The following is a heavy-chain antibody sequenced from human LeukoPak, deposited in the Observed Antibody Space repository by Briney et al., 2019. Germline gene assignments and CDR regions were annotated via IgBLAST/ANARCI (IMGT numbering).Heavy chain of an antibody. D-gene: IGHD3-3*01. J-gene: IGHJ4*02. V-gene: IGHV3-33*06. CDR2: IWFDGSVK. CDR1: GFSFNTHG. Sequence: GGSLRLSCAASGFSFNTHGMHWVRQAPGKGLEWVAAIWFDGSVKHYSHAVKGRFTISRDNSLDTLYLQMNSLRVEDTAMYYSAKGMDIQFLEPSFWGQGTLVTVSS. CDR3: AKGMDIQFLEPSF.